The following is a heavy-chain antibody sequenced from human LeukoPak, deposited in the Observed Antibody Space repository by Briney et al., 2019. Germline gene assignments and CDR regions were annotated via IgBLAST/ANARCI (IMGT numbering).Heavy chain of an antibody. CDR1: GFTFSDYY. J-gene: IGHJ3*02. Sequence: PGGSLRLSCAVSGFTFSDYYMNWIRQAPGKGLEWISVISSSGSSKYYSDSVRGRFTISRDNAKSSLYLEMNSLRAEDTAVYYCARESGWAFDIWGQGTMVTVSS. CDR3: ARESGWAFDI. D-gene: IGHD1-1*01. CDR2: ISSSGSSK. V-gene: IGHV3-11*01.